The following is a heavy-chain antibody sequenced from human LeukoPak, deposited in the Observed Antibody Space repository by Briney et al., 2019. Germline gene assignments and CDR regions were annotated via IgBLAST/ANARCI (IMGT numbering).Heavy chain of an antibody. CDR1: GYTFTNYY. V-gene: IGHV1-2*02. J-gene: IGHJ1*01. CDR2: INPNSGGA. CDR3: ARGVWRSSSWSEYFQH. D-gene: IGHD6-13*01. Sequence: ASVKVSCKTSGYTFTNYYINWVRQAPGQGPEWMGWINPNSGGANYAQKFQGRVTMTRDTSTSTVYMELSSLRSEDTAVYYCARGVWRSSSWSEYFQHWGQGTLVTVSS.